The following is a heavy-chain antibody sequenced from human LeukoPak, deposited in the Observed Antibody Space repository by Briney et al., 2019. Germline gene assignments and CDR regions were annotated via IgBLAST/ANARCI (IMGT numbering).Heavy chain of an antibody. J-gene: IGHJ6*02. CDR3: ARDRAYCSGGNCYSLYYYLSGMDV. CDR1: GFTFSSYA. CDR2: ISYDGSNK. Sequence: GGSLRLSCAASGFTFSSYAMSWVRQAPGKGLEWVAVISYDGSNKYYADSVKGRFTISRDKSKNTLCLQMNSLRAEDTAMYFCARDRAYCSGGNCYSLYYYLSGMDVWGQGTTVTVSS. V-gene: IGHV3-30*04. D-gene: IGHD2-15*01.